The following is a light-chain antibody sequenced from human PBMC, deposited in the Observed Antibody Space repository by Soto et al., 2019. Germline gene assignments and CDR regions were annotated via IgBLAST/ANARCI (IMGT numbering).Light chain of an antibody. Sequence: DIQMTQSPSSLSAPVGDRVNITCRASRSISTFLNWYQHKPGTAPKLLIYDASRLQSGVPSRFSGSASGTDFTLTIGSLRPEDVATYYCQQSDSIPTFGGGTKV. V-gene: IGKV1-39*01. J-gene: IGKJ4*01. CDR3: QQSDSIPT. CDR1: RSISTF. CDR2: DAS.